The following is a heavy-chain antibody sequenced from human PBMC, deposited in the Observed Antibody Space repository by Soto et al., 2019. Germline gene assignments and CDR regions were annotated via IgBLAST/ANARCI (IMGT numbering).Heavy chain of an antibody. CDR3: AKDEISSGWFYWYFDL. D-gene: IGHD6-19*01. CDR1: GFTFSSYA. V-gene: IGHV3-23*01. CDR2: ISGSGGST. Sequence: EVQLLESGGGLVQPWGSLRLSCAASGFTFSSYAMSWVRQAPGKGLEWVSAISGSGGSTYYADSVKGRFTISRDNSKNTLYLQMNSVSAEDTAVYYCAKDEISSGWFYWYFDLWGRGTLVTVSS. J-gene: IGHJ2*01.